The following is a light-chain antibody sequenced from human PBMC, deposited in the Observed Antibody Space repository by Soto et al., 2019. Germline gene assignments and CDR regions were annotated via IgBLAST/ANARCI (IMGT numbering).Light chain of an antibody. Sequence: QSALTQPPSVSGAPGQRVTISCTGSSSNIGSGYDVHWYQQLPGTAPKLLIYGNNKRPSGVPDRFSGSKSGTSASLAITGLQAEDEADYYCQSYDSSLSHVFGTGTKLTVL. V-gene: IGLV1-40*01. CDR2: GNN. CDR1: SSNIGSGYD. J-gene: IGLJ1*01. CDR3: QSYDSSLSHV.